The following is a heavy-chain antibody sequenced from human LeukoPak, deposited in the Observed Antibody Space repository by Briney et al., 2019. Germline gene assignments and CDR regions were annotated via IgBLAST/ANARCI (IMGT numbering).Heavy chain of an antibody. CDR3: ASGPDVPAARLHTIFGVGPPAVRFDY. CDR1: GGSIISTSYY. D-gene: IGHD3-3*01. Sequence: SEILSLTCNVSGGSIISTSYYWGWIRQPPGKGLEWLGNIYYTGTTYYNPSLKSRVTIAVDTSNNQFSLRLSSVTAADTAVYYCASGPDVPAARLHTIFGVGPPAVRFDYWGQGTLVTVSS. CDR2: IYYTGTT. J-gene: IGHJ4*02. V-gene: IGHV4-39*07.